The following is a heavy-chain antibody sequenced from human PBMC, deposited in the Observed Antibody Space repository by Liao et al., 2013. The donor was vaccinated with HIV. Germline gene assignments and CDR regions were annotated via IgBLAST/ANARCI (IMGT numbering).Heavy chain of an antibody. CDR3: ARAVQGSGYAKRGLWSYYYMDV. CDR1: GGSITTSSYY. D-gene: IGHD5-12*01. J-gene: IGHJ6*03. V-gene: IGHV4-39*07. CDR2: IYYTGST. Sequence: QLQLQESGPGLVKPSETLSLTCTVSGGSITTSSYYWGWIRQPPGKGLEWIGYIYYTGSTYNNPSLTSRVSISVDTSKNQFSLRLSSVTAADTAVYYCARAVQGSGYAKRGLWSYYYMDVWGKGTTVTVSS.